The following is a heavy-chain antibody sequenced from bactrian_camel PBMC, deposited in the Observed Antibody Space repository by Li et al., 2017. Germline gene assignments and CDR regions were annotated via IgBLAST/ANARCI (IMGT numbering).Heavy chain of an antibody. CDR1: GFTSNYCG. D-gene: IGHD2*01. CDR2: IDTGDGST. J-gene: IGHJ6*01. CDR3: AARGPYCYTKLSVRDFTY. V-gene: IGHV3S63*01. Sequence: HVQLVESGGGSVQAGESLRLSCTAPGFTSNYCGMTWYRLAAGKEREGVAAIDTGDGSTYYLNSVEGRFTISHDNAKNTLYLQMNSLKPEDTAMYYCAARGPYCYTKLSVRDFTYWGQGTQVTVS.